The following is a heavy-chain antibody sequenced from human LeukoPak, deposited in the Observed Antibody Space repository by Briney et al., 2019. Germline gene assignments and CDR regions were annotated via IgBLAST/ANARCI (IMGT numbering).Heavy chain of an antibody. CDR3: ARRYSSGWYGGY. Sequence: SGTLSLTCAVSGGSISSSNWWSWVRQPPGKGLEWIGEIYHSGSTNYNPSLKSRVTISVDTSKNQFSLKLSSVTAADTAVYYCARRYSSGWYGGYWGQGTLVTVSS. CDR2: IYHSGST. V-gene: IGHV4-4*02. CDR1: GGSISSSNW. J-gene: IGHJ4*02. D-gene: IGHD6-19*01.